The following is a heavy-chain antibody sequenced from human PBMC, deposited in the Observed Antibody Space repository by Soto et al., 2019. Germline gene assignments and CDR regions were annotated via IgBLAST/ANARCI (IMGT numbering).Heavy chain of an antibody. CDR3: ARDIEGYYFDY. J-gene: IGHJ4*02. V-gene: IGHV3-48*01. CDR2: ISGSSSTV. CDR1: GFIFSSYR. D-gene: IGHD3-16*02. Sequence: EVLLVESGGGLVQPGGSLRLYCSASGFIFSSYRMNWVRQAPGKGLEWVSRISGSSSTVSYADSVKGRFTISRDNAKNSLYLLITSLRAEDMAVYYCARDIEGYYFDYWGQGALVTVSS.